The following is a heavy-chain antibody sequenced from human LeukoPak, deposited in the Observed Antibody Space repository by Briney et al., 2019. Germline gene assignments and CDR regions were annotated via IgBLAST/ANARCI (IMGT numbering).Heavy chain of an antibody. D-gene: IGHD6-13*01. V-gene: IGHV5-51*01. Sequence: PGESLKISCKGSGFDFTVHWIAWVRQMPGKGLEWMGIICPGDSNTKYSPSFQGQVTISADKSISTAYLQWSSLKASDTAMYYCARPYSSSWYTIGYWGQGTLVTVSS. J-gene: IGHJ4*02. CDR1: GFDFTVHW. CDR2: ICPGDSNT. CDR3: ARPYSSSWYTIGY.